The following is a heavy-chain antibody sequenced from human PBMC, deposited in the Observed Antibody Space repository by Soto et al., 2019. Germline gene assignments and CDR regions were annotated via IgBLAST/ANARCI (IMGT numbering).Heavy chain of an antibody. J-gene: IGHJ6*02. CDR3: ARELDGIDV. Sequence: ASVKVSCKGSGYTFIVNYSQWVRQAPGQGLEWMGWINPNSGGTNYAQKFQGWVTMTRDTSISTAYMELSRLRSDDTAVYYCARELDGIDVWGQGTTVTVSS. CDR2: INPNSGGT. CDR1: GYTFIVNY. V-gene: IGHV1-2*04.